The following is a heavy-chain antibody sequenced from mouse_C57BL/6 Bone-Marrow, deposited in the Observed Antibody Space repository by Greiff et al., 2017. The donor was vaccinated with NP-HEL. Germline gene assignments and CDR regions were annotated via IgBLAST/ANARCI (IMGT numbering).Heavy chain of an antibody. D-gene: IGHD3-2*02. CDR3: AREGLRLSFAY. J-gene: IGHJ3*01. V-gene: IGHV5-4*01. Sequence: EVMLVESGGGLVKPGGSLKLSCAASGFTFSSYAMSWVRQTPEKRLEWVATISDGGSYTYYPDNVKGRFTISRDNAKNNLYLQMSHLKSEDTAMYYCAREGLRLSFAYWGQGTLVTVSA. CDR2: ISDGGSYT. CDR1: GFTFSSYA.